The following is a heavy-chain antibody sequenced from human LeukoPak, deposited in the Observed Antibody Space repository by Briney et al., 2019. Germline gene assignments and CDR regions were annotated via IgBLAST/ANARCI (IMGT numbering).Heavy chain of an antibody. V-gene: IGHV3-7*01. J-gene: IGHJ6*03. CDR2: IKQDGTQK. Sequence: GGSLRLSCAASGFTFSSYWMRWVRQAPGEGLEWVANIKQDGTQKYYVDSVKGRFTISRDKAKHSLYLQMNSLRAEHTAVYYCARDIVVVAAAKLWRRVETYYYYYYMDVWGKGTTVTISS. CDR1: GFTFSSYW. CDR3: ARDIVVVAAAKLWRRVETYYYYYYMDV. D-gene: IGHD2-2*01.